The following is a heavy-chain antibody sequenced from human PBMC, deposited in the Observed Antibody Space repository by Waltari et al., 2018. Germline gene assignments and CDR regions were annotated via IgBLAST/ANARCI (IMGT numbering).Heavy chain of an antibody. CDR1: GYTFSGYF. CDR3: ARGDDEDY. Sequence: QVQLVQSGAEVKKPGASVKVSCKASGYTFSGYFLNWVRRAPGQGLGWVGRMRPVSGGTNFAQNFQGRVIMTRDTSINTAYMELISLRSDDTAVYYCARGDDEDYWGQGTLVTVSS. V-gene: IGHV1-2*06. CDR2: MRPVSGGT. J-gene: IGHJ4*02. D-gene: IGHD1-1*01.